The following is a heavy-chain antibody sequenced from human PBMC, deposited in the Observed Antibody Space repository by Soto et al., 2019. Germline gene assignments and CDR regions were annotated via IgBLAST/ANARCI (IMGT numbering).Heavy chain of an antibody. CDR1: GGSISSGGYY. J-gene: IGHJ5*02. CDR3: ASGAPYYDILTPRAWFDP. D-gene: IGHD3-9*01. CDR2: IYYSGST. V-gene: IGHV4-31*03. Sequence: PSETLSLTCTVSGGSISSGGYYWSWIRQHPGKGLEWIGYIYYSGSTYYNPSLKSRVTISVDTSKNQFSLKLSSVTAADTAVYYCASGAPYYDILTPRAWFDPWGQGTLVTVSS.